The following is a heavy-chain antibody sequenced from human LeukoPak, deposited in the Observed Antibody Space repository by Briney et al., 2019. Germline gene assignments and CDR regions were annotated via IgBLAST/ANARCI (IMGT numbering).Heavy chain of an antibody. CDR1: GGTFIYYT. V-gene: IGHV1-69*02. J-gene: IGHJ6*03. D-gene: IGHD2-2*01. CDR2: IIPFLGIT. CDR3: ARATSEIPAAALTGSKYYSYYCMDV. Sequence: GSSVKVSCKASGGTFIYYTISWVRQAPGQGLEWMGRIIPFLGITNYAQKFQGRVTITADKSTSTAYMELSSLRSEDTAVYYCARATSEIPAAALTGSKYYSYYCMDVWDKGTTVTVSS.